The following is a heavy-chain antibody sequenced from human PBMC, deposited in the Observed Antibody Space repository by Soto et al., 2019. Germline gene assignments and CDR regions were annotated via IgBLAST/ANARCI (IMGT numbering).Heavy chain of an antibody. Sequence: PGGSLRLSCAVSGFQFSNFGMHWVRQAPDTGLEWVAAVTYDGTKKYYADSVKGRFTISKDNSQNLLYLQMNSLRVDDTAVYYCARDLSRSGYYTSSFDIWGQGTMVTVSS. J-gene: IGHJ3*02. CDR3: ARDLSRSGYYTSSFDI. V-gene: IGHV3-30*03. D-gene: IGHD3-3*01. CDR2: VTYDGTKK. CDR1: GFQFSNFG.